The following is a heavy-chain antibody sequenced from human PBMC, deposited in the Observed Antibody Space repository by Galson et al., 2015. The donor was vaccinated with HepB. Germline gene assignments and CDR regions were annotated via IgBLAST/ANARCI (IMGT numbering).Heavy chain of an antibody. J-gene: IGHJ2*01. V-gene: IGHV1-18*04. D-gene: IGHD2-2*01. CDR2: ISAYNGNT. CDR1: GYTFTSYG. Sequence: CKASGYTFTSYGISWVRQAPGQGLEWMGWISAYNGNTNYAQKLQGRVTMTTDTSTSTAYVELRSLRSDDTAVYYCARDSGGRYQLLRRYWYFDLWGRGTLVTVSS. CDR3: ARDSGGRYQLLRRYWYFDL.